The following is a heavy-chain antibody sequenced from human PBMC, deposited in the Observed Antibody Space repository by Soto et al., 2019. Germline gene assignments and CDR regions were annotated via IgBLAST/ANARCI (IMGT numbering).Heavy chain of an antibody. J-gene: IGHJ4*02. V-gene: IGHV4-59*01. CDR2: IYYSGST. CDR1: GGSISSYY. CDR3: ARVDGDGYNFGY. D-gene: IGHD5-12*01. Sequence: PSVTLSLTCTVSGGSISSYYWNWIRQPPGKGLEWIGDIYYSGSTNYNPSLKSRVTISVDTSKNQFSLKLSSVTAADTAVYYCARVDGDGYNFGYWGQGTLVTVSS.